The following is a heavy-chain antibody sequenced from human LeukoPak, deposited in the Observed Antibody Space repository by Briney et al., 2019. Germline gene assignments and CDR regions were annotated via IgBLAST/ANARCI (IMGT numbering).Heavy chain of an antibody. J-gene: IGHJ4*02. V-gene: IGHV4-59*01. CDR1: GCSISSYY. CDR3: ARDHYDSSGYYQLY. CDR2: IYYRGST. Sequence: PSETLSLTCTVSGCSISSYYWSWIRQPPGKRLECRAYIYYRGSTNYNPSLKSRVTISVDPSKNQFSLKLSSVTAADTAVYYCARDHYDSSGYYQLYWGEGPLVTVSS. D-gene: IGHD3-22*01.